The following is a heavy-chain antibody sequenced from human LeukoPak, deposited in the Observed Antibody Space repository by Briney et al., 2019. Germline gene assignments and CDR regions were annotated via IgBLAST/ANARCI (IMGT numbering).Heavy chain of an antibody. CDR1: GFTVGSNY. CDR2: IYSGGST. CDR3: ARDALSGSSWYFDY. D-gene: IGHD6-13*01. Sequence: GALRLSCAASGFTVGSNYMSWVRQAPGKGLEWVSVIYSGGSTYYADSVKGRFTISRDNSKNTLYLQMNSLRAEDTAVYYCARDALSGSSWYFDYWGQGTLVTVSS. J-gene: IGHJ4*02. V-gene: IGHV3-66*01.